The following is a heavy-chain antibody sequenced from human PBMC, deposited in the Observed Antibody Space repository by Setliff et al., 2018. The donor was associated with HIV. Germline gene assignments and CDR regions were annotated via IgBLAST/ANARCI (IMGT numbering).Heavy chain of an antibody. CDR1: GFTFSSYW. V-gene: IGHV3-74*01. CDR3: ARVASGYDYGWLDP. Sequence: GGSLRLSCAASGFTFSSYWMHWVRQAPEKGLVWFSHINSDGSGTSYADSVKGRFTVSRDNAKNTLYLQMNSLRAEDTAVYYCARVASGYDYGWLDPWGQGTLVTVSS. CDR2: INSDGSGT. J-gene: IGHJ5*02. D-gene: IGHD5-12*01.